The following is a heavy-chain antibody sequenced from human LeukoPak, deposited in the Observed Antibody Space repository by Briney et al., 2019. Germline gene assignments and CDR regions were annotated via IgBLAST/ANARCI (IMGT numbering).Heavy chain of an antibody. CDR1: GFTFSSYW. CDR3: ARVRVVPAAIEGWYFDL. J-gene: IGHJ2*01. D-gene: IGHD2-2*02. V-gene: IGHV3-7*01. CDR2: IKQDGSEK. Sequence: GGSLRLSCAASGFTFSSYWMSWVRQAPGKGLEWVANIKQDGSEKYYVDSVKGRFTISRDNAKNSLYLQMNSLRAEDTAVYYCARVRVVPAAIEGWYFDLWGRGTLVTVSS.